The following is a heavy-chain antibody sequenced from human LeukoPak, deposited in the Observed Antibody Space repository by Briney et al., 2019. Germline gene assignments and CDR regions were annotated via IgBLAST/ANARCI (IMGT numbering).Heavy chain of an antibody. Sequence: GGSLRLSCAASGFTFSNHAIHWVRQAPGKGLDWVAVISSDGTKKFSADSVKGRFSISSDTSQNTVSLQINSLRVEHTALYFCAKDYCTGGTCYYFDSWGQGALVTV. J-gene: IGHJ4*02. CDR3: AKDYCTGGTCYYFDS. CDR2: ISSDGTKK. CDR1: GFTFSNHA. V-gene: IGHV3-30*18. D-gene: IGHD2-8*02.